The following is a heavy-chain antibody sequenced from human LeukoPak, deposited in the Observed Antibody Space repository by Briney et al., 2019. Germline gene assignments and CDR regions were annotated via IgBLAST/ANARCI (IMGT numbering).Heavy chain of an antibody. V-gene: IGHV4-34*01. CDR3: ARRSGYYYSQLEP. J-gene: IGHJ5*02. D-gene: IGHD3-22*01. Sequence: SETLSLTCAVYGGSFSGYYWSWIRQPPGKGLEWIGEINHSGSTNYNPSLKSRVTISVDTSKNQFSLKLSSVTAADTAVYYCARRSGYYYSQLEPWGQGALVTVSS. CDR1: GGSFSGYY. CDR2: INHSGST.